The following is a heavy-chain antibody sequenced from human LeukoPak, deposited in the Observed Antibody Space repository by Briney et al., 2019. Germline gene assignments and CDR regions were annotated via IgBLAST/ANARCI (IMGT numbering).Heavy chain of an antibody. D-gene: IGHD6-19*01. CDR2: ICGSGGCT. V-gene: IGHV3-23*01. CDR3: AKTTVGYSSGRYPGWPADC. J-gene: IGHJ4*02. Sequence: GGSLRLSCEASGFTFNTYAINWVRQAPGKGLEWVSGICGSGGCTYYADSVKGRFTISRDNYKNTVYLQMNSLTADDTAVYYCAKTTVGYSSGRYPGWPADCWGQGTLVTVSS. CDR1: GFTFNTYA.